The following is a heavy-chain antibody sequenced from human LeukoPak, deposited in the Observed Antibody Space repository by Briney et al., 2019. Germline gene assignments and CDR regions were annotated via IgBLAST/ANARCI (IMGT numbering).Heavy chain of an antibody. D-gene: IGHD6-6*01. Sequence: KPSETLSLTCTVSGGSISSGDYYWSWIRQPPGKGLEWIGYIYYSGSTYYNPSLKSRVTISVDTSKNQFSLRLRSVTAADTAVYYCARYGGSSSSLRSDAFDIWGQGTMVTVSS. CDR2: IYYSGST. J-gene: IGHJ3*02. CDR3: ARYGGSSSSLRSDAFDI. CDR1: GGSISSGDYY. V-gene: IGHV4-30-4*01.